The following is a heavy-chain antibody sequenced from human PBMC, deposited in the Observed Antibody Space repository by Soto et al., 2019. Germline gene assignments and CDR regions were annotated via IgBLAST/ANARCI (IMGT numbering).Heavy chain of an antibody. J-gene: IGHJ4*02. CDR3: ARDRARYDISGYYGY. D-gene: IGHD3-22*01. CDR2: INSYFSST. Sequence: PGGSLRLSCAASGFAFRSYWVHWVRQAPVNGLVFVSRINSYFSSTSYADSVKGRFTVSRYNAKNTLYLQMNSLRDEDTAVYYCARDRARYDISGYYGYWGQGTLVTVSS. CDR1: GFAFRSYW. V-gene: IGHV3-74*01.